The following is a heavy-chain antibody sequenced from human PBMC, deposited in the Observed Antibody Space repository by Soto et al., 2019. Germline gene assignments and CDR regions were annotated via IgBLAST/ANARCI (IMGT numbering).Heavy chain of an antibody. D-gene: IGHD3-10*01. CDR1: GYSFTSYW. V-gene: IGHV5-10-1*01. J-gene: IGHJ5*02. CDR2: IDPSDSYT. Sequence: PGESLKISCKGSGYSFTSYWISWVRQMPGKGLEWMGRIDPSDSYTNYSPSFQGHVTISADKSISTAYLQWSSLKASDTAMYYCARHYYGSGSYCNWYDPWGQGTLVTVSS. CDR3: ARHYYGSGSYCNWYDP.